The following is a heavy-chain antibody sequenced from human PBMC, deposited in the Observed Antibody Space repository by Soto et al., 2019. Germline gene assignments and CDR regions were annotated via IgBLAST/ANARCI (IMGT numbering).Heavy chain of an antibody. CDR1: GGSFSGYY. CDR2: INHSGST. V-gene: IGHV4-34*01. Sequence: PSETLSLTCAVYGGSFSGYYWSWIRQPSGKGLEWIGEINHSGSTNYNPSLKSRVTISVDTSKNQFSLKLSSVTAADTAVYYCARGKSYWGQGTLVTVSS. CDR3: ARGKSY. J-gene: IGHJ4*02.